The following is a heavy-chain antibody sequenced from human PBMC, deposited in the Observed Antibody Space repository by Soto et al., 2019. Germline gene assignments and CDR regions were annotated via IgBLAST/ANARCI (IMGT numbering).Heavy chain of an antibody. V-gene: IGHV3-30-3*01. J-gene: IGHJ4*02. CDR2: ISYDGSNK. CDR3: ARARGFGELLLDY. Sequence: GGSLRLSCAASGFTFSSYAMHWVRQAPGKGLEWVAVISYDGSNKYYADSVKGRFTISRDNSKNTLYLQMNSLRAEDTAVYYCARARGFGELLLDYWGQGTLVTVSS. CDR1: GFTFSSYA. D-gene: IGHD3-10*01.